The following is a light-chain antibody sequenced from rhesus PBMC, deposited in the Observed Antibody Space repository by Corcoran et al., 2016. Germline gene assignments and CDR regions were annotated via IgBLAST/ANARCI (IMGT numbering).Light chain of an antibody. CDR3: LQYSSSPWT. Sequence: DVQMTQSPSSLSASVGDTVTITCRASQSISSWLDWYQQSPGKAPRLLIYRASSLQTGVPSRSSGSGTGTDFTLTISSLQPEDCATYYCLQYSSSPWTFGQGTKVDIK. CDR2: RAS. CDR1: QSISSW. V-gene: IGKV1-22*01. J-gene: IGKJ1*01.